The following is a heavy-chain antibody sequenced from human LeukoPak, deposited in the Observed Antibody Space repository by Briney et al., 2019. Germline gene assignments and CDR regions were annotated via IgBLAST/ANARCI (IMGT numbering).Heavy chain of an antibody. CDR3: ARGRGAARSADY. J-gene: IGHJ4*02. Sequence: SETLSLTCAVYGGSFSGYYWSWIRQPPGKGLEWIGEINHSGSTNYNPSLKSRVTISEDTSKNQFSLKLSSMTAADTAVYYCARGRGAARSADYWGQGTLVTVSS. V-gene: IGHV4-34*01. D-gene: IGHD6-6*01. CDR1: GGSFSGYY. CDR2: INHSGST.